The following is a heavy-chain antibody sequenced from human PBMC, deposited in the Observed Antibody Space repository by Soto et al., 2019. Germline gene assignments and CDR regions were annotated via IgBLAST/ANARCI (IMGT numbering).Heavy chain of an antibody. V-gene: IGHV3-23*01. CDR3: AKKGPPDGIAAAAIDY. J-gene: IGHJ4*02. CDR1: GFTFSNYA. D-gene: IGHD6-13*01. CDR2: ISGSGGST. Sequence: GGSLRLSCAASGFTFSNYAMSWVRQAPGKGLEWVSAISGSGGSTYYADSVKGRFTISRDNFKYMLYLQMNSLRAEDTAVYYCAKKGPPDGIAAAAIDYWGQGTLVTVSS.